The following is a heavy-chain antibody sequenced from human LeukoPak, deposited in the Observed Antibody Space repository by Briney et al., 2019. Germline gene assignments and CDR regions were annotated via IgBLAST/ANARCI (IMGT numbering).Heavy chain of an antibody. CDR2: ISGGGIST. V-gene: IGHV3-23*01. Sequence: GGSLRLSCTTSGFTFSTYAMTCVRQAPGKGLEWVSEISGGGISTYYADSVKGRFTISRDNSKNTLYMQMNSLRAEDTAVYYCAKESSTVTSPFEYWGQGTLVTVSS. CDR1: GFTFSTYA. D-gene: IGHD4-17*01. CDR3: AKESSTVTSPFEY. J-gene: IGHJ4*02.